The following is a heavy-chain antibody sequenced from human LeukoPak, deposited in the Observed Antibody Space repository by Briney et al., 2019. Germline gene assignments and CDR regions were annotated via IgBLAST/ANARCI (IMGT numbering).Heavy chain of an antibody. J-gene: IGHJ5*02. Sequence: GGSLRLSCAASGFTFSSYEMNWARQAPGKGLEWVSYISSSGSTIYYADSVKGRFTISRDNAKNSLYLQMNSLRAEDTAVYYCARDGTYCSSTSCSSWFDPWGQGTLVTVSS. CDR2: ISSSGSTI. D-gene: IGHD2-2*01. V-gene: IGHV3-48*03. CDR3: ARDGTYCSSTSCSSWFDP. CDR1: GFTFSSYE.